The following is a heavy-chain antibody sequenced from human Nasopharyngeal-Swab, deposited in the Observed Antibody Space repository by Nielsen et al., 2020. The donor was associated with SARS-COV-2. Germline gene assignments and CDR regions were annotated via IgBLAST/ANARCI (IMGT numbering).Heavy chain of an antibody. Sequence: LSLTCATSGFTFSDYYMGWIRQAPGKGLEWVSYISDTGDTTYYADSVKGRFTISRDNAQNSLYLQINSLRAEDTAIYYCATDRDNYGSGTFDYWGQGTLVTVAS. D-gene: IGHD3-10*01. CDR1: GFTFSDYY. CDR3: ATDRDNYGSGTFDY. J-gene: IGHJ4*02. CDR2: ISDTGDTT. V-gene: IGHV3-11*04.